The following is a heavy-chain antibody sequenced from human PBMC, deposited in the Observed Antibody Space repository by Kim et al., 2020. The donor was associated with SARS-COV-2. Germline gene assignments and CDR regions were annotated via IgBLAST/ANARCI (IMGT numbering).Heavy chain of an antibody. D-gene: IGHD3-10*01. J-gene: IGHJ4*02. Sequence: YYADSVKGRFTISRDNSKNTLYLQMNSLRAEDTAVYYCATIWFGESHFDYWGQGTLVTVSS. V-gene: IGHV3-33*01. CDR3: ATIWFGESHFDY.